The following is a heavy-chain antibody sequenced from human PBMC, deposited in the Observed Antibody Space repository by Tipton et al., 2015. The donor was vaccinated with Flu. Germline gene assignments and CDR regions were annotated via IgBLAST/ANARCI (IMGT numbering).Heavy chain of an antibody. CDR1: GGSISSYY. J-gene: IGHJ4*02. V-gene: IGHV4-59*01. CDR3: ARSDFWIGFPVH. Sequence: GLVKPSETLSLTCTVSGGSISSYYWSWIRQPPRKGLEWIGYVYYSGRTNYTPSLKSRVIISVDTSKNQFSLYLSSVTAADTAVYYCARSDFWIGFPVHWGQGALVTVSS. CDR2: VYYSGRT. D-gene: IGHD3/OR15-3a*01.